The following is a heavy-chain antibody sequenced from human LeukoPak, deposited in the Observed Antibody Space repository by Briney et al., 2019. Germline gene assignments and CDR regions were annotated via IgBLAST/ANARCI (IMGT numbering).Heavy chain of an antibody. D-gene: IGHD3-16*01. CDR2: ISYDGSNK. V-gene: IGHV3-30-3*01. CDR1: GFTFSSYA. CDR3: AKDYDGAFDY. J-gene: IGHJ4*02. Sequence: GGSLRLSCAASGFTFSSYAMHWVRQAPGKGLEWVAVISYDGSNKYYADSVKGRFTISRDNSKNTLYLQMNSLRAGDTAVYYCAKDYDGAFDYWGQGTLVTVSS.